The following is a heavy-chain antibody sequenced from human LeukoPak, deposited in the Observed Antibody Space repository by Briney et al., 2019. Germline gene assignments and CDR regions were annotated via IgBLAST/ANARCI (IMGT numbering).Heavy chain of an antibody. D-gene: IGHD5-18*01. CDR1: GFAFSDYS. J-gene: IGHJ4*02. CDR2: ISSSDNTI. V-gene: IGHV3-48*02. CDR3: ARVHRGYSYGRLDY. Sequence: HAGGSQRLSCAASGFAFSDYSMNWVRQAPGKGLEWVSYISSSDNTIHYADSVKGRFTISRDNAKNSLYLEMNSLRDEDTAVYYFARVHRGYSYGRLDYWGQGTLVTVSS.